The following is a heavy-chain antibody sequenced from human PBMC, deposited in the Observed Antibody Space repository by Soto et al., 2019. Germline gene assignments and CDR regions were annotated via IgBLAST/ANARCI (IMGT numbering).Heavy chain of an antibody. D-gene: IGHD3-16*01. CDR3: ARDLGGWFDP. V-gene: IGHV4-59*01. CDR2: IYYSGST. CDR1: GGSISSYY. J-gene: IGHJ5*02. Sequence: QVQLQESGPGLVKPSETLPLTCTVSGGSISSYYWSWIRQPPGKGLEWIGYIYYSGSTNYNPSLKSRVTISVDTSKNQFSLKLSSVTAADTAVYYCARDLGGWFDPWGQGTLVTVSS.